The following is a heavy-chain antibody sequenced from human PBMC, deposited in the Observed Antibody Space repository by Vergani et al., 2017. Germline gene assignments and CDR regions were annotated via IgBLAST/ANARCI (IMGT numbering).Heavy chain of an antibody. D-gene: IGHD3-22*01. V-gene: IGHV4-61*02. CDR3: ARDYYYDSSGYPPDDAFDI. CDR1: GGSISSGSYY. J-gene: IGHJ3*02. Sequence: QVQLQESGPGLVKPSQTLSLTCTVSGGSISSGSYYWSWIRQPAGKGLEWIGRIYTSGSTNYNPSLKSRVTVSVDTSKNQFSLKRGSVTAADTAVYYCARDYYYDSSGYPPDDAFDIWGQGTMVTVSS. CDR2: IYTSGST.